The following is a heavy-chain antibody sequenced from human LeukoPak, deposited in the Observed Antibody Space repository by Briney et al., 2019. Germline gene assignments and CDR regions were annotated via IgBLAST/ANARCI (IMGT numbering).Heavy chain of an antibody. CDR1: GFTFSSYS. CDR2: ISSSSSYI. CDR3: AKAGVPFGELLLLDY. V-gene: IGHV3-21*04. Sequence: GGSLRLSCAASGFTFSSYSMNWVRQAPGKGLEWVSSISSSSSYIYYADSVKGRFTISRDNAKNSLYLQMNSLRAEDTALYYCAKAGVPFGELLLLDYWGQGTLVTVSS. D-gene: IGHD3-10*01. J-gene: IGHJ4*02.